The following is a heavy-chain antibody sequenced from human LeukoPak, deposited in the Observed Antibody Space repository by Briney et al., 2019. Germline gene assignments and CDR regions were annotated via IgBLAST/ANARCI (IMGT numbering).Heavy chain of an antibody. J-gene: IGHJ4*02. Sequence: ASVKVSCKASGYTFTSYGISWVRQAPGQGLEWMGWISAYNGNTNYAQKLQGRVTVTTDTSTSTAYMELRSLRSDDTAVYYCLGTFYYDSSGGDYWGQGTLVTVSS. D-gene: IGHD3-22*01. CDR3: LGTFYYDSSGGDY. V-gene: IGHV1-18*01. CDR1: GYTFTSYG. CDR2: ISAYNGNT.